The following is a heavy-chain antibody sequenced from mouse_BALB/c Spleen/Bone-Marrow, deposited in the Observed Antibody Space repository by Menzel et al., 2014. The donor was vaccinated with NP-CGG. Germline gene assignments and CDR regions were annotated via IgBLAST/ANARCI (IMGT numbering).Heavy chain of an antibody. J-gene: IGHJ2*01. Sequence: EVKLVESGPSLVKPSQTLSLPCSVTGDSIXSGYWNWIRKFPGNKLEYMGYISYSGSTYYSPSLKSRISITRDTSKNQYYLQLNSVTTEDTATYYCATCDGYYFDYWGQGTTLTVSS. D-gene: IGHD2-3*01. CDR1: GDSIXSGY. V-gene: IGHV3-8*02. CDR2: ISYSGST. CDR3: ATCDGYYFDY.